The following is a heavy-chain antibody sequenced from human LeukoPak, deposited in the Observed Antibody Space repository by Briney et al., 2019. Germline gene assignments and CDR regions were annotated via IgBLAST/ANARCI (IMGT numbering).Heavy chain of an antibody. D-gene: IGHD2-2*01. V-gene: IGHV1-69*02. J-gene: IGHJ3*02. Sequence: EASVKVSCKASGGTLSSYTISWVRRAPGQGLEWMGRIIPILGIANYAQKFQGRVTITADKSTSTAYMELSGLRSEDTAVYYCASRRSRRGAFDIWGQGTMVTVSS. CDR2: IIPILGIA. CDR1: GGTLSSYT. CDR3: ASRRSRRGAFDI.